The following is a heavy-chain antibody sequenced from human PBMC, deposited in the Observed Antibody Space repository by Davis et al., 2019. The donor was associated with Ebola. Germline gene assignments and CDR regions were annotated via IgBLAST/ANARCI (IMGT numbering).Heavy chain of an antibody. V-gene: IGHV3-11*06. D-gene: IGHD2-2*01. J-gene: IGHJ4*02. CDR1: GFTFSDYY. CDR2: ISSSSSYT. CDR3: AREGKYRDESRTFDY. Sequence: GESLKISCAASGFTFSDYYMSWIRQAPGKGLEWVSYISSSSSYTNYADSVKGRFTISRDNSKNTLYLQMNSLRADDTAVYYCAREGKYRDESRTFDYWGQGTLVTVSS.